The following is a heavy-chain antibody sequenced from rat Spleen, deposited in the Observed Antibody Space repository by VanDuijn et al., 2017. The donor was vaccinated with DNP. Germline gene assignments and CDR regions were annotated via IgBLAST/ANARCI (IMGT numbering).Heavy chain of an antibody. V-gene: IGHV5-31*01. CDR2: ITNSGGNI. Sequence: EVQLVESGGGPVQPGRSLKLSCVASGFTFSNYWMNWVRQAPGRGLEWVASITNSGGNIYYPDSVKGRFTISRDNAQNTLYLQMNSLRSEETATYYCTRGPIDYSTSYIPDYWGQGVMVTVSS. J-gene: IGHJ2*01. CDR3: TRGPIDYSTSYIPDY. D-gene: IGHD1-2*01. CDR1: GFTFSNYW.